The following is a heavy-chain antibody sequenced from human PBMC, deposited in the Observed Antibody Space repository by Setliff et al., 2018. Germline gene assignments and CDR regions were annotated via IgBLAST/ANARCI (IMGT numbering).Heavy chain of an antibody. CDR3: ARVGSWGSVDC. CDR2: INHSGNT. V-gene: IGHV4-4*02. J-gene: IGHJ4*02. D-gene: IGHD7-27*01. CDR1: GDSISSGNW. Sequence: PSETLSLTCAVSGDSISSGNWWSWVRQPPEKGLEWIGEINHSGNTNYNPSLKSRVTISVDKSTNQFSLKLNSVTAADTAVYYCARVGSWGSVDCWGQGTLVTVSS.